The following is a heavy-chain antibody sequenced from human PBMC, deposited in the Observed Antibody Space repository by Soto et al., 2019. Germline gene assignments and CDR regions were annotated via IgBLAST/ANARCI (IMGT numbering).Heavy chain of an antibody. V-gene: IGHV4-4*07. CDR2: IYTSGST. CDR1: GGSISSYY. D-gene: IGHD5-12*01. Sequence: PSETLSLTWTVSGGSISSYYWRWIRQPAGKGLEWIGRIYTSGSTNYNPSLKSRVTMSVDTSKNQFSLKLSSVTAADTAVYYCARDPKSYDPWDYYYGIDGWRQGTTITVS. J-gene: IGHJ6*02. CDR3: ARDPKSYDPWDYYYGIDG.